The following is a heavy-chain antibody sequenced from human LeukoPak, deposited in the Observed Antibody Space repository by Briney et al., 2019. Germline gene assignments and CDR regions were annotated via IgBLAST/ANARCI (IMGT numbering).Heavy chain of an antibody. CDR3: ARFLVGATTGTDY. CDR2: MNANNADT. D-gene: IGHD1-26*01. V-gene: IGHV1-8*01. CDR1: GYTFTNYD. Sequence: ASVRVSCKASGYTFTNYDIHWVRQATGQGLEWMGWMNANNADTGYAQKFQGRVTMTRSTSLTTAYMELSSLRSDDTAVYYCARFLVGATTGTDYWGQGTLVTVSS. J-gene: IGHJ4*02.